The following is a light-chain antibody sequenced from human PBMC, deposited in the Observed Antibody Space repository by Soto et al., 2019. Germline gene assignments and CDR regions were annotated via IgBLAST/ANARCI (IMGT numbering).Light chain of an antibody. Sequence: IQLTPSPSSLSASVGCRVSITCRASQGISSYLAWYQQKPGKAPKLLIYAASTLQSGVPSRFSGSGSGTDFTLTISSLQPEDFATYYCQQLNSYPFFGPGTKVDIK. CDR1: QGISSY. V-gene: IGKV1-9*01. J-gene: IGKJ3*01. CDR3: QQLNSYPF. CDR2: AAS.